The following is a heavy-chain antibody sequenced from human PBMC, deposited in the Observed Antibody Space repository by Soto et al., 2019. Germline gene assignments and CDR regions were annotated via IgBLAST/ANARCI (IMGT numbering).Heavy chain of an antibody. CDR1: GFTFSSYG. J-gene: IGHJ6*02. CDR2: ISYDGSNK. D-gene: IGHD1-26*01. V-gene: IGHV3-30*18. CDR3: ANLIGGATPSGMDV. Sequence: QVQLVESGGGVVQPGRSLRLSCAASGFTFSSYGMHWVRQAPGKGLEWVAVISYDGSNKYYADSVKGRFTISRDNSKNTLDLQRNSLRAEDTAVYYCANLIGGATPSGMDVWGQGTTVTVSS.